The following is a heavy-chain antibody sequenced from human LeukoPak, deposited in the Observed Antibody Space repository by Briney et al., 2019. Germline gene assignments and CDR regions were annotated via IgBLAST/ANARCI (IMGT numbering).Heavy chain of an antibody. J-gene: IGHJ4*02. CDR3: ARERRVRGSYVGYFDY. V-gene: IGHV1-69*13. CDR1: RGTFSSYA. Sequence: SVKVSCKASRGTFSSYAISWVRQAPGQGLEWMGGIIPIFGTANYAQKFQGRVTITADESTSTAYMELSSLRSEDTAVYYCARERRVRGSYVGYFDYWGQGTLVTVSS. D-gene: IGHD1-26*01. CDR2: IIPIFGTA.